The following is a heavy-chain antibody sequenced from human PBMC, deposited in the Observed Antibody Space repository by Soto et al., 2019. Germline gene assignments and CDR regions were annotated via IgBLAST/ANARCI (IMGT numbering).Heavy chain of an antibody. D-gene: IGHD2-8*01. Sequence: QAYLEQSGAEVKKPGASVKVSCKASGYSLTDNGITWVRQASGQGLEYVGWISPDSGKTDYAQKFQGRVTMTRDTSINTVYMELSSLRSDDTVVYYCARVYGYYYYYMDVWGKGTTVTVSS. CDR3: ARVYGYYYYYMDV. CDR2: ISPDSGKT. J-gene: IGHJ6*03. CDR1: GYSLTDNG. V-gene: IGHV1-8*01.